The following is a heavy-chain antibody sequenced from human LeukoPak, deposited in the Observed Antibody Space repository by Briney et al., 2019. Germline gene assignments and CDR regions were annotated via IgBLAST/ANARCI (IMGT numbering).Heavy chain of an antibody. V-gene: IGHV3-30*18. D-gene: IGHD3-10*01. CDR2: ISYDGSNK. CDR1: GFTFSSYG. Sequence: GGSLRLSCAASGFTFSSYGMHWVRQAPGKGLEWVAVISYDGSNKYYADSVKGRSTISRDNSKNTLYLQMNSLRAEDTAVYYCAKDHYYGSGTPSDYWGQGTLVTVSS. J-gene: IGHJ4*02. CDR3: AKDHYYGSGTPSDY.